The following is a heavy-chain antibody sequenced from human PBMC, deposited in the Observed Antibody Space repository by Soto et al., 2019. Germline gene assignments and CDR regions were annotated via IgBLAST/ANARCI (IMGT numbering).Heavy chain of an antibody. CDR3: ARVEVWGAAYYYFDY. V-gene: IGHV4-59*01. CDR2: IYYSGST. Sequence: SETLSLTCTVSGGSISSYYWSWIRQPPGKGLEWIGNIYYSGSTNYNPSLKSRVTMSVDTSKNQFSLKLTSVTAADTAVYYCARVEVWGAAYYYFDYWGQGALVTVSS. J-gene: IGHJ4*02. CDR1: GGSISSYY. D-gene: IGHD3-16*01.